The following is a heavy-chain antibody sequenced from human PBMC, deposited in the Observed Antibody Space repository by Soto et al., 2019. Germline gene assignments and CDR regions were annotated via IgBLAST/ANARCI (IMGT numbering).Heavy chain of an antibody. V-gene: IGHV1-8*01. CDR2: MNPNSGNT. Sequence: QVQLVQSGAEVTKPGASVKVSCKASGYTFTSYDINWVRQATGQGLEWMGWMNPNSGNTGYAQKFQGRVTMTRNTSISTAYMELSSLRSEVTAVYYCARGPLYCGGDCLLFDYWGQGTLVTVSS. J-gene: IGHJ4*02. CDR1: GYTFTSYD. D-gene: IGHD2-21*02. CDR3: ARGPLYCGGDCLLFDY.